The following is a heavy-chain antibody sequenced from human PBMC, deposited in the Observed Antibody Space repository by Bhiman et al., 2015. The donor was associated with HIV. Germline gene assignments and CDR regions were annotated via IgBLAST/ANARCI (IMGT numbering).Heavy chain of an antibody. D-gene: IGHD6-6*01. CDR3: ARGSSSSLSAERFDP. J-gene: IGHJ5*02. V-gene: IGHV3-15*01. CDR2: IKSKSDAGTT. Sequence: EVQLVESGGGLVKPGGSLRLSCAASGFTFSNAWMSWVRQAPGKGLEWVGHIKSKSDAGTTDYAAPVKGRFTISRDDSKNTVYLQMNSLKTEDTAVYYCARGSSSSLSAERFDPWGQGTLVTVSS. CDR1: GFTFSNAW.